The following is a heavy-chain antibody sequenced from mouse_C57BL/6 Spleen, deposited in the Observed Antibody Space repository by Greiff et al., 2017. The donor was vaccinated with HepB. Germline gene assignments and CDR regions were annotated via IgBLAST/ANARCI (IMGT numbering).Heavy chain of an antibody. CDR2: INPGSGGT. CDR3: AKGVGSWFAY. J-gene: IGHJ3*01. V-gene: IGHV1-54*01. Sequence: VQLQQSGAELVRPGTSVKVSCKASGYAFTNYLIEWVKQRPGQGLEWIGVINPGSGGTNYNEKFKGKATLTADKSSSTAYMQLSSLTSEDSAVYFCAKGVGSWFAYWGRGTLVTVSA. CDR1: GYAFTNYL. D-gene: IGHD1-1*02.